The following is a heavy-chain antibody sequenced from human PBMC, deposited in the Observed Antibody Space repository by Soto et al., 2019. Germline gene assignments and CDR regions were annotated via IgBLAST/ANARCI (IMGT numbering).Heavy chain of an antibody. Sequence: GGSLRLSCAASGFTFDNFAMSWVRQAPGKGLEWVSSISNGGGTTHYADSVKGRFTISRDNSRNTLSLQMNSLRVEDTALYFCAKVRYNRGWVDAFDIWGQGTKVTVSS. J-gene: IGHJ3*02. CDR1: GFTFDNFA. V-gene: IGHV3-23*01. D-gene: IGHD6-19*01. CDR3: AKVRYNRGWVDAFDI. CDR2: ISNGGGTT.